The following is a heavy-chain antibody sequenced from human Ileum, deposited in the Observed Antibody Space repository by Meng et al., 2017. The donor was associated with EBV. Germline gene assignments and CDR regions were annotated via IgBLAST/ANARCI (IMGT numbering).Heavy chain of an antibody. CDR2: IPHRGSS. CDR1: GGSVRSAHSF. V-gene: IGHV4-61*01. D-gene: IGHD3-10*01. J-gene: IGHJ1*01. Sequence: QGQLKDTGPGRVKPSETLSLTCTGFGGSVRSAHSFWTWIRQPPGKGLEWIGEIPHRGSSAYNPSLKSRVSMSIDKSKNQFSLKLTSVTAADTAVYHCLRGSGGSVWGQGTLVTVSS. CDR3: LRGSGGSV.